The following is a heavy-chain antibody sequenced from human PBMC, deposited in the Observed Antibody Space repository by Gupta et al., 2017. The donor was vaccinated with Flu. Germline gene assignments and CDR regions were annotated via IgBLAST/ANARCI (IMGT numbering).Heavy chain of an antibody. V-gene: IGHV4-34*01. Sequence: QVQLQQWGAGLLKPSETLSLTCAVYGGSFSGYYWSWIRQPPGKWLEWIGEINHSGSTNYNPALKSRVTISVDTSKNQFSLKLSSVTAADTAVYYCARGHRWLVGAGSLGYWGQGTLVTVSS. J-gene: IGHJ4*02. CDR1: GGSFSGYY. D-gene: IGHD6-19*01. CDR3: ARGHRWLVGAGSLGY. CDR2: INHSGST.